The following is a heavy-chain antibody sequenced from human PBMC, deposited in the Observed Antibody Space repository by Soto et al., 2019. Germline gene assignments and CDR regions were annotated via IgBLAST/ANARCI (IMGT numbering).Heavy chain of an antibody. J-gene: IGHJ6*03. D-gene: IGHD2-2*01. V-gene: IGHV1-69*08. CDR1: GGTFSSYT. CDR2: IIPIFGMA. Sequence: QVQLVQSGAEVKKPGSSVKASCKASGGTFSSYTINWVRQAPGQGLEWMGRIIPIFGMANYAQKFQGRVTITADESTSTAYMQLSSLRSEDTGLYYCAREEAQYQLLHSYYYMDVWGKGTTVTVSS. CDR3: AREEAQYQLLHSYYYMDV.